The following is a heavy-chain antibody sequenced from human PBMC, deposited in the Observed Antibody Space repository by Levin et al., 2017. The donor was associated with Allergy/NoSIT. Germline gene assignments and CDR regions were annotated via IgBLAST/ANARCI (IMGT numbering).Heavy chain of an antibody. D-gene: IGHD1-7*01. J-gene: IGHJ4*02. Sequence: GGSLRLSCAASGFTLSRYAMNWVRQAPGKGLEWLSYISVSGSSTSYADSVKGRFTVSRDNDKNSLYLQMNSLTAEDTAVYYCARKNYGKLDSWGQGTLVTVAS. CDR3: ARKNYGKLDS. CDR2: ISVSGSST. V-gene: IGHV3-48*01. CDR1: GFTLSRYA.